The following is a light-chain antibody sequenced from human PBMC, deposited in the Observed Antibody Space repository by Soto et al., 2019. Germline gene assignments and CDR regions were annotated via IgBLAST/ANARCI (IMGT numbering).Light chain of an antibody. Sequence: DIQMTQSPSTLSASVGDRVTITCRASQSISSWLAWYQQKPGKAPKLLIFDASSLESGVPSRFSGSGSGTEFTLTISSLQPDDFATYYCQQYNSYTLTFGGGTKVDTK. CDR3: QQYNSYTLT. CDR2: DAS. V-gene: IGKV1-5*01. CDR1: QSISSW. J-gene: IGKJ4*01.